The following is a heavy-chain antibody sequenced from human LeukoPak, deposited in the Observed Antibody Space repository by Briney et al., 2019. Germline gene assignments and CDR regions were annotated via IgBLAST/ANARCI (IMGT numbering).Heavy chain of an antibody. CDR3: AREHSYYDSSGYYYGLGYFDY. Sequence: PSETLSLTCTVSGGSMSTYYWSWIRQPPGKGLEWIGYIYYSGSTNYNPSLKSRVIISVDTSKNQFSLKLSSVTAADTAVYSCAREHSYYDSSGYYYGLGYFDYWGQGTLVTVSS. CDR2: IYYSGST. V-gene: IGHV4-59*01. D-gene: IGHD3-22*01. J-gene: IGHJ4*02. CDR1: GGSMSTYY.